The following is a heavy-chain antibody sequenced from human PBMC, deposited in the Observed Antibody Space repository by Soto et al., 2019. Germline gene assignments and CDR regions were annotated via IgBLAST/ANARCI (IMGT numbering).Heavy chain of an antibody. CDR2: IYSGGSK. D-gene: IGHD3-22*01. CDR3: AADSSGYCNWCDP. J-gene: IGHJ5*02. CDR1: GFTVSSNY. Sequence: GGSLRLSCAASGFTVSSNYMSWVRQAPGKGLEWVAVIYSGGSKYYADSVKGRFTISRHNSKNTLYLQRNSRRAEDTAVYYCAADSSGYCNWCDPWGQGTLVTGSS. V-gene: IGHV3-53*04.